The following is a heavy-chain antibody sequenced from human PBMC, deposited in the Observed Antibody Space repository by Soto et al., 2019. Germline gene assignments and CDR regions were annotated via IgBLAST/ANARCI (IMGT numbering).Heavy chain of an antibody. V-gene: IGHV4-59*08. J-gene: IGHJ4*02. D-gene: IGHD3-10*01. CDR3: AIHNYGSGSTYFDY. Sequence: QVQLQESGPGLVKPSETLSLTCTVSGGSISSYYWSWIRQPPGKGLEWIGYIYYSGSTNYNPSLKSRVTISVDTAKNQCSRKLNSMTAADTAVYYCAIHNYGSGSTYFDYWGQGTLVTVSS. CDR1: GGSISSYY. CDR2: IYYSGST.